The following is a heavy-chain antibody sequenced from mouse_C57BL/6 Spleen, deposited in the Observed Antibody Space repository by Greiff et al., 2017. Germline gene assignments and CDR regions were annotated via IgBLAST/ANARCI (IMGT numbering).Heavy chain of an antibody. CDR1: GYTFTSYW. J-gene: IGHJ3*01. CDR2: INPSNGGT. Sequence: QVQLQQPGTELVKPGASVKLSCKASGYTFTSYWMHWVKQRPGQGLEWIGNINPSNGGTNYNEKFKSKATLTVDKSSSTAYMQLSSLTSEDSAVYSGARSGSSGYGGFAYWGQGTLVTVSA. CDR3: ARSGSSGYGGFAY. V-gene: IGHV1-53*01. D-gene: IGHD3-2*02.